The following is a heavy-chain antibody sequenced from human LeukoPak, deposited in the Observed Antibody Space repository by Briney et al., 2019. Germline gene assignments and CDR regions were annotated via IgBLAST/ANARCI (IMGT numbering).Heavy chain of an antibody. D-gene: IGHD3-22*01. CDR2: ISGSGGST. CDR3: AKGPAFYYDSSGSYFDF. Sequence: PGGSLRLSCAASGFTFSSCAMSWVRQAPGKGLEWVSAISGSGGSTYYADSVKGRSTISRDNSKNTLYLQMNSLRAEDTAVYYCAKGPAFYYDSSGSYFDFWGQGTLVTVSS. V-gene: IGHV3-23*01. J-gene: IGHJ4*02. CDR1: GFTFSSCA.